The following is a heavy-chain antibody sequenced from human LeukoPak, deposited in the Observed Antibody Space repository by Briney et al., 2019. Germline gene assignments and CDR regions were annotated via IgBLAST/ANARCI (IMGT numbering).Heavy chain of an antibody. Sequence: ASETLSLACAVYGGSFSGYYWSWIGHSPVRGLEWVGQINDSGDTDYNPSLKSRVTISIDTSKKQFTLRLRSVTAADTALYYCARESRTWHSLEYCGQGTAVTVSS. V-gene: IGHV4-34*01. CDR3: ARESRTWHSLEY. J-gene: IGHJ4*02. D-gene: IGHD1-1*01. CDR2: INDSGDT. CDR1: GGSFSGYY.